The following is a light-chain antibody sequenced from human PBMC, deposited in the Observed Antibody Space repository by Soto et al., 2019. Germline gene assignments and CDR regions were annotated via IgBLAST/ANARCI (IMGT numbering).Light chain of an antibody. CDR3: RQYDCRWT. J-gene: IGKJ1*01. V-gene: IGKV3D-15*01. Sequence: EIPVTQSPATLSVSPGERATLSCRASQSVRPNLAWYQQKPGQAPRLVIYAASTRASGVPAKFSCSGSGTEFTLTISSVQSDDFAVYYCRQYDCRWTLGQGTKVDI. CDR1: QSVRPN. CDR2: AAS.